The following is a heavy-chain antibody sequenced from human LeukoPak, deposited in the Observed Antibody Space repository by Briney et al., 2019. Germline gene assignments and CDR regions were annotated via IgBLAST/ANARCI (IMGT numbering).Heavy chain of an antibody. CDR3: KVKIGILSGMDF. Sequence: PGGSLRLSCAASGFTFRNYAMTWVRQAPGQGLEWVATISGSGGGAFYADSVKGRLSISRDNSKSTLHLQMNSLRAEDSALYFCKVKIGILSGMDFWGQGTLVTVSS. J-gene: IGHJ4*02. CDR2: ISGSGGGA. D-gene: IGHD1-26*01. V-gene: IGHV3-23*01. CDR1: GFTFRNYA.